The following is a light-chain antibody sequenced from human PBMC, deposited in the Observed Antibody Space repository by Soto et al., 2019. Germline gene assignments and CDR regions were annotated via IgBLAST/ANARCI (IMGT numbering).Light chain of an antibody. CDR3: QQYGSSPLFP. CDR1: QSVSSSY. J-gene: IGKJ3*01. Sequence: EIVLTQSPGPLSLSPGERATLSCRASQSVSSSYLAGYQQKPGQAPRLLIYGASSRATGIPDRFSGSGSGTDFTLTISRLEPEDFAVYYCQQYGSSPLFPFGPGTKVHIQ. V-gene: IGKV3-20*01. CDR2: GAS.